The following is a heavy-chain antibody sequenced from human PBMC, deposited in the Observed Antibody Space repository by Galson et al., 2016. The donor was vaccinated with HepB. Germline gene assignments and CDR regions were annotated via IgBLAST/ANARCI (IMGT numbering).Heavy chain of an antibody. CDR2: INWNTGSI. CDR1: GFTFDDYA. Sequence: SLRLSCAASGFTFDDYAMHWVRQAPGKGLEWVSGINWNTGSIGYADSVKGRFSISRDNAKKSLYLQMNSLRAEDTALYYCAKGSSGWLGGHFDYWGQGSLVTVSS. J-gene: IGHJ4*02. D-gene: IGHD6-19*01. V-gene: IGHV3-9*01. CDR3: AKGSSGWLGGHFDY.